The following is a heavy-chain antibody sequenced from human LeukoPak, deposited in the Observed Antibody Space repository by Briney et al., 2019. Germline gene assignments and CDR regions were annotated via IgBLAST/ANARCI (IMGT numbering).Heavy chain of an antibody. Sequence: PGGSLRLSCVASGFTFSDYYMSWIRQAAGKGLEWDSYISSSRSYTNYADSVTGRFTIPRDHPKHSLYMQMNSLRAEDTAVYYCARAHQSRYCSGGSCYGVDYWGQGTLVTVPS. CDR2: ISSSRSYT. CDR3: ARAHQSRYCSGGSCYGVDY. D-gene: IGHD2-15*01. J-gene: IGHJ4*02. V-gene: IGHV3-11*06. CDR1: GFTFSDYY.